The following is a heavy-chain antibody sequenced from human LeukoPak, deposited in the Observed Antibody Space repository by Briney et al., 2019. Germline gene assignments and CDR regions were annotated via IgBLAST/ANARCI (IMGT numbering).Heavy chain of an antibody. J-gene: IGHJ4*02. CDR3: ANPGRIGGHYFDY. Sequence: SETLSLTCTVSGGSISSSSYYWGWIRQPPGKGLEWIGSIYYSGSTYYNPSLKSRVTISVDTSKNQFSLKLSSVTAADTAVYYCANPGRIGGHYFDYWGQGTLVTVSS. CDR1: GGSISSSSYY. CDR2: IYYSGST. D-gene: IGHD2-15*01. V-gene: IGHV4-39*07.